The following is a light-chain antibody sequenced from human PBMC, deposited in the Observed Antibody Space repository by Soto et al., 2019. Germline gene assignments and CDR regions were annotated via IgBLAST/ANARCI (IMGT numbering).Light chain of an antibody. Sequence: QSALTQPPSVSGSPGQSVTISCTGTSSDVGSYNRVSWYQQPPGTAPKLMIDEVSNRPSGVPDRFSGSKSGNTASLTISGLHAEDEADYYCSSYTSSSTPVFGTGTKLTVL. J-gene: IGLJ1*01. V-gene: IGLV2-18*02. CDR3: SSYTSSSTPV. CDR1: SSDVGSYNR. CDR2: EVS.